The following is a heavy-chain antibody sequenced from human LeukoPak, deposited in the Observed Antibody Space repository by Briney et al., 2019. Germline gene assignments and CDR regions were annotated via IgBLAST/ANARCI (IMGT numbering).Heavy chain of an antibody. J-gene: IGHJ3*02. CDR1: GGTSSGYA. Sequence: SVKVSCKASGGTSSGYAISWVRQAPGQGLEWMGGIIPIFGTANYAQKFQGRVTITTDESTSTAYMELSSLRSEDTAVYYCARDRNNDAFDIWGQGTMVTVSS. V-gene: IGHV1-69*05. CDR2: IIPIFGTA. CDR3: ARDRNNDAFDI.